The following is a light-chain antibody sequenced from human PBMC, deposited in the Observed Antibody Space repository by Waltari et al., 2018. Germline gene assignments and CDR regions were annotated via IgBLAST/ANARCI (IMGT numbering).Light chain of an antibody. J-gene: IGKJ1*01. V-gene: IGKV3-20*01. Sequence: EIVLTQSPGTLSLSPGERATLSCRASQRLSRTLVWYQKKPGQAPRLLIYAASTRATGIPDRFSGSGSGTDFSLTISRLEPEDFAVYYCQHYLRLPVTFGQGTKVEIK. CDR3: QHYLRLPVT. CDR1: QRLSRT. CDR2: AAS.